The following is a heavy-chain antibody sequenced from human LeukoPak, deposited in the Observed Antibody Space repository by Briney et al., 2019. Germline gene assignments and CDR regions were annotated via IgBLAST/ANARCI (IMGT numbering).Heavy chain of an antibody. J-gene: IGHJ4*02. D-gene: IGHD6-13*01. CDR2: INHSGST. V-gene: IGHV4-34*01. Sequence: ETLSLTCAVYGGSFSGYYWSWIRQPPGKGLEWIGEINHSGSTNYNPSLKSRVTISVDTSKNQFSLKLSSVTAADTAVYYCAVGIAAAGTSDWGQGTLVTVSS. CDR3: AVGIAAAGTSD. CDR1: GGSFSGYY.